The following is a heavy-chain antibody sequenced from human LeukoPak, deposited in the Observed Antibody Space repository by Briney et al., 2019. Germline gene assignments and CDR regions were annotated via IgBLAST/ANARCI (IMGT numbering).Heavy chain of an antibody. Sequence: SETLSLTCTVSGGSISSSSYYWGWIRQPPGKGLEWIGSIYYSGSTYYNPSLKSRVTISVDTSKIQFSLKLSSVTAADTAVYYCARSYSSSSHYYYYYMDVWGKGTTVTVSS. CDR2: IYYSGST. D-gene: IGHD6-6*01. CDR3: ARSYSSSSHYYYYYMDV. CDR1: GGSISSSSYY. J-gene: IGHJ6*03. V-gene: IGHV4-39*01.